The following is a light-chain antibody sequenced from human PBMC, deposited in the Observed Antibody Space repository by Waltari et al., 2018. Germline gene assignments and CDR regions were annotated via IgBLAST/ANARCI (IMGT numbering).Light chain of an antibody. V-gene: IGLV1-40*01. CDR1: TSNLGPVYD. J-gene: IGLJ3*02. Sequence: QSVLPQPPSASGTPGQRVTISCTGRTSNLGPVYDVPWYQHSPGAGPKLIIYSDTHRPSGVPDRFSGSKSGTSASLAVTGLQADDEADYYCQSYDRSLSGSVFGGGTKLTVL. CDR3: QSYDRSLSGSV. CDR2: SDT.